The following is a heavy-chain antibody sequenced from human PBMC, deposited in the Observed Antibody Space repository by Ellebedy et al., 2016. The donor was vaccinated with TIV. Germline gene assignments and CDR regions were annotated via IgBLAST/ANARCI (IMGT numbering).Heavy chain of an antibody. CDR1: GFTFSSYS. CDR2: ISSSAYSK. V-gene: IGHV3-48*04. J-gene: IGHJ3*02. D-gene: IGHD3-22*01. Sequence: PGGSLRLSCAASGFTFSSYSMNWVRRAPGKGLEWVSYISSSAYSKYYTDPVKGRFTISRDIAKNSLYLQMNSLRAEDTAVYYCSRAQSSGSTDAFDMWGQGTMVTVSS. CDR3: SRAQSSGSTDAFDM.